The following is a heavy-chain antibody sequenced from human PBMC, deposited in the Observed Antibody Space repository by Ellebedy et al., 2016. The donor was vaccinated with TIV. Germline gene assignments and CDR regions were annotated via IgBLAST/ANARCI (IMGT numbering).Heavy chain of an antibody. D-gene: IGHD2-15*01. V-gene: IGHV3-21*01. Sequence: PGGSLRLSCAASGFTFSSSSMNWVRQAPGKGLEWVSSISSSSSYIYYADSVKGRFTISRDNAKNSLYLQMNSLRAEDTAVYYCARDLVVVLAFDIWGQGTMVTVSS. CDR3: ARDLVVVLAFDI. CDR1: GFTFSSSS. CDR2: ISSSSSYI. J-gene: IGHJ3*02.